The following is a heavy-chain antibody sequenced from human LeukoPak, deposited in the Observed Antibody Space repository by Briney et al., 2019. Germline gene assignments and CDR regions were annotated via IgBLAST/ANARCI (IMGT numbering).Heavy chain of an antibody. Sequence: ASVKVSCKASGHTFTSYAMNWVRQAPGQGLEWMGWINTNTENPTCAQGFTGRFVFSLDTSVSTAYLQISSLKAEDTAVYYRAREGSGYDWLTVYYYYGLDVWGQGTTVTVSS. V-gene: IGHV7-4-1*02. CDR1: GHTFTSYA. CDR2: INTNTENP. J-gene: IGHJ6*02. D-gene: IGHD5-12*01. CDR3: AREGSGYDWLTVYYYYGLDV.